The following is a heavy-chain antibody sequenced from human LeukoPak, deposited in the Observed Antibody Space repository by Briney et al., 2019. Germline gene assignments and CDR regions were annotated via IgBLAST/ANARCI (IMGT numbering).Heavy chain of an antibody. CDR2: IYTSGST. D-gene: IGHD1/OR15-1a*01. Sequence: SQTLSLTCTVSGGSISSGSYYWRWIRQPAGTGLEWIGRIYTSGSTNYNPPLKSRVTISVDTSKNQFSLKLSSVTAADTAVYYCARQQQIEINWFDPWGQGTLVTVSS. J-gene: IGHJ5*02. V-gene: IGHV4-61*02. CDR3: ARQQQIEINWFDP. CDR1: GGSISSGSYY.